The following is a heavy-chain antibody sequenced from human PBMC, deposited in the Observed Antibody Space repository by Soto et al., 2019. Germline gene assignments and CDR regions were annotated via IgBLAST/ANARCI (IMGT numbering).Heavy chain of an antibody. CDR1: GFTFSSYG. Sequence: HPGGSLRLSCAASGFTFSSYGMHWVRQAPGKGLEWVAVISYDGSNKYYADSVKGRFTISRDNSKNTLYLQMNSLRAEDTAVYYCAKPHSSGWSRSASDIWGQGTMVTVSS. J-gene: IGHJ3*02. V-gene: IGHV3-30*18. CDR2: ISYDGSNK. D-gene: IGHD6-19*01. CDR3: AKPHSSGWSRSASDI.